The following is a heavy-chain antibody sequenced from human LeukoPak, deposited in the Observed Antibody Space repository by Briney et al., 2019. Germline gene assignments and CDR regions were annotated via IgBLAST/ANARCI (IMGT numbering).Heavy chain of an antibody. CDR3: AKSRRVPIAAAGTENDY. V-gene: IGHV3-23*01. CDR1: GFTFSSYG. Sequence: GGSLRLSCAASGFTFSSYGMSWVRQAPGKGLEWVSAISGSGGSTYYADSVKGRFTISRDNSKNTLYLQMNSLRAEDTAVYYCAKSRRVPIAAAGTENDYWGQGTLVTVSS. CDR2: ISGSGGST. D-gene: IGHD6-13*01. J-gene: IGHJ4*02.